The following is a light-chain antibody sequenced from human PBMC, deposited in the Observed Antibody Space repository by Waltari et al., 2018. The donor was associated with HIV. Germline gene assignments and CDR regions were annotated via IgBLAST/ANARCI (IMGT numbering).Light chain of an antibody. CDR1: QSVSSSY. CDR3: QQYGSSSLT. V-gene: IGKV3-20*01. Sequence: EIVLTQSPVTLSLSPGERATLSCRASQSVSSSYLAWYQQKPGQAPRLLIYGASSRATGIPDRFSGSGSGTDFTLTISRLEPEDFAVYYCQQYGSSSLTFGGGTKVEIK. CDR2: GAS. J-gene: IGKJ4*01.